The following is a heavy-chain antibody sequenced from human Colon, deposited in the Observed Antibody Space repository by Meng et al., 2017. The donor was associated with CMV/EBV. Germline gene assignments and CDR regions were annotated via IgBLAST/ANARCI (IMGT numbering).Heavy chain of an antibody. CDR2: ISYDGSKK. CDR1: GFTFSSYA. J-gene: IGHJ4*02. V-gene: IGHV3-30*04. CDR3: ARDKGTGAFDN. D-gene: IGHD3/OR15-3a*01. Sequence: GGSLRLSCAASGFTFSSYAMHWLRQAPGKGLEWVAFISYDGSKKKYADSVTGRFTISRDTPKDTLYLEVNSLKTEDTAIYYCARDKGTGAFDNWGQESLVTVSS.